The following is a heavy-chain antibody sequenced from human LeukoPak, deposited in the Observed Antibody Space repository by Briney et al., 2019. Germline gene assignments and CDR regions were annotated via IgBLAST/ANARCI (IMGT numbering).Heavy chain of an antibody. CDR1: GFTFRSYW. D-gene: IGHD3-10*01. J-gene: IGHJ4*02. CDR3: ARDVGGGLDY. Sequence: GGSLRLSCAASGFTFRSYWMAWVRQAPGKGLEWVANIKEDESAKHQADSVKGRFTISRDNAQNSVYLQMSSLRGEDTAVYYCARDVGGGLDYWGQGTLVTVSS. V-gene: IGHV3-7*01. CDR2: IKEDESAK.